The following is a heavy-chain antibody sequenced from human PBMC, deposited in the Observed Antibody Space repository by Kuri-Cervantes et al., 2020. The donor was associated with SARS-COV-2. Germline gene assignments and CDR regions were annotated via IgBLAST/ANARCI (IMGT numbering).Heavy chain of an antibody. V-gene: IGHV3-23*01. J-gene: IGHJ4*02. CDR2: ISGSGGST. CDR3: AKDPKLWPQAYFDY. D-gene: IGHD5-18*01. CDR1: GFTVSSNY. Sequence: GESLKISCAASGFTVSSNYMSWVRQAPGKGLEWVSAISGSGGSTYYADSVKGRFTISRDNSKNTLYLQMNSLRAEDTAVNYCAKDPKLWPQAYFDYWGQGSLVTVSS.